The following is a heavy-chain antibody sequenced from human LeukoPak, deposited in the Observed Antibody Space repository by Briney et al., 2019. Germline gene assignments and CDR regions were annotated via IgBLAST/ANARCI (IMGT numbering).Heavy chain of an antibody. Sequence: SETLSLTCTVSGGSISGSYWSWIRQPAGKGLGWIGRLYSSGGTYYNPSLKSRVTMSVDTSKNQFSLKLSSVTAADTAVYYCARGVYSGYDYVLDYWGQGTLVTVSS. CDR3: ARGVYSGYDYVLDY. CDR1: GGSISGSY. J-gene: IGHJ4*02. V-gene: IGHV4-4*07. D-gene: IGHD5-12*01. CDR2: LYSSGGT.